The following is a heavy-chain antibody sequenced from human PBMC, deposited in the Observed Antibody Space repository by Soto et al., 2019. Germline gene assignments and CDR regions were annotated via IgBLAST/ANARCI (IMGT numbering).Heavy chain of an antibody. V-gene: IGHV4-34*01. CDR2: INHSGST. Sequence: PSETLSLTCAVYGGSLSGYYWSWIRQPPGKGLEWIGEINHSGSTNYNPSLKSRVNISVDTSKNQFSLKLSSVTAADTAVYYCARAGEYSYGYSYYYGMDVWGQGTTVTGLL. CDR1: GGSLSGYY. J-gene: IGHJ6*02. D-gene: IGHD5-18*01. CDR3: ARAGEYSYGYSYYYGMDV.